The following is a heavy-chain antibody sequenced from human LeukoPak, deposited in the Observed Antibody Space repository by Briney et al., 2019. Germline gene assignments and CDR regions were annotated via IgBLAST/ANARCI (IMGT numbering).Heavy chain of an antibody. J-gene: IGHJ4*02. CDR2: ISYDGSNK. Sequence: PGRSLRLSCAASGFNLSSYAMHWVRQAPGKGLEWVAVISYDGSNKYYADSVKGRFTISRDNSKNTVYLQMNSLRVEDTAVYYCARVRPFISPRRIAAADISDYWGQGTLVTVSS. CDR1: GFNLSSYA. CDR3: ARVRPFISPRRIAAADISDY. V-gene: IGHV3-30*04. D-gene: IGHD6-13*01.